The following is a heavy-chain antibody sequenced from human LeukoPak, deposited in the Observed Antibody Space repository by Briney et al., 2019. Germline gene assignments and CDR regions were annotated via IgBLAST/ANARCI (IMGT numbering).Heavy chain of an antibody. Sequence: PGGSLRLSCAASGFTVSSYYMSWVRQAPGKGLEWVSVIYSGGVIYYAGSVKGRFTISRDNSKNMLYLQMNSLRAEDTAVYYCAREDGYNAPFDYWGQGILVTVSS. J-gene: IGHJ4*02. CDR3: AREDGYNAPFDY. V-gene: IGHV3-53*01. CDR2: IYSGGVI. CDR1: GFTVSSYY. D-gene: IGHD5-24*01.